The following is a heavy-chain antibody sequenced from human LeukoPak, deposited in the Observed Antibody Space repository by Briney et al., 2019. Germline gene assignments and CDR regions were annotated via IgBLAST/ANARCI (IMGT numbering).Heavy chain of an antibody. CDR1: GFTFSSYS. J-gene: IGHJ5*02. CDR2: ISSSSSYI. Sequence: GGSLRLSCAASGFTFSSYSMNWVRQAPGKGLEWVSSISSSSSYIYYADSMKGRFTISRDNAKNSLYLQMNSLRAEDTAVYYCAREGYYYDSSGYSAWGQGTLVTVSS. D-gene: IGHD3-22*01. V-gene: IGHV3-21*01. CDR3: AREGYYYDSSGYSA.